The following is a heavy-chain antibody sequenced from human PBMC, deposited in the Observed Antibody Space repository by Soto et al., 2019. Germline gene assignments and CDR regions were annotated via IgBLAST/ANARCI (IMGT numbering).Heavy chain of an antibody. Sequence: ASVKVSCKASGYTFTSYDINWVRQATGQGLEWMGWMNPNSGNTGYAQKFQGRVTMTRNTSISTAYMELSSLRSEDTAVYYCARGSYGGYYDFWSGYYSQGYYYYMDVWGKGTTVTVSS. J-gene: IGHJ6*03. V-gene: IGHV1-8*01. D-gene: IGHD3-3*01. CDR1: GYTFTSYD. CDR3: ARGSYGGYYDFWSGYYSQGYYYYMDV. CDR2: MNPNSGNT.